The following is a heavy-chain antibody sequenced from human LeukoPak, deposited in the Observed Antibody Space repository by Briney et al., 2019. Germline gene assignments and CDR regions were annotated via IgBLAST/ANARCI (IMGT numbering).Heavy chain of an antibody. CDR3: AKDPSSGFADGDAFDI. CDR1: GFIFSNYA. Sequence: GGSLRLSCAGSGFIFSNYAMSWVRQSPGKGLEWVAGINSGGGTTFYLDSVKGRFTISRDNPKTTLFLQMNNLRVDDTAVYFCAKDPSSGFADGDAFDIWGQGTRVTVSS. D-gene: IGHD3-10*01. V-gene: IGHV3-23*01. CDR2: INSGGGTT. J-gene: IGHJ3*02.